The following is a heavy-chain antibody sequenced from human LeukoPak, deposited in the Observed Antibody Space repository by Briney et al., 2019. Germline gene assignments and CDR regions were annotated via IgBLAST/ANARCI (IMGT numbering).Heavy chain of an antibody. J-gene: IGHJ5*02. CDR3: ATSPYYDSLGLFDP. Sequence: GGSLRLSCAASGFTFSSYAMSWVRQAPGKGLEWVSAISGSGGSTYYADSVKGRFTISRDNSKNTLYLQMNRLRAEDTAVYYCATSPYYDSLGLFDPWGQGTLVTVSS. D-gene: IGHD3-9*01. CDR2: ISGSGGST. V-gene: IGHV3-23*01. CDR1: GFTFSSYA.